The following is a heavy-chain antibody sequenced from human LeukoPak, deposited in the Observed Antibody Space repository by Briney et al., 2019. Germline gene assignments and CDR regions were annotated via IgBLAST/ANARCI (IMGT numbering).Heavy chain of an antibody. D-gene: IGHD2-21*02. CDR2: IWYDGSNK. V-gene: IGHV3-33*06. J-gene: IGHJ6*03. CDR3: AKDGDSGTAYYYYYMDV. Sequence: GRSLRLSCAAYGFTLSAYGMHCVRQAPGKGLEWVAVIWYDGSNKYYADSVRGRFTISRDSSKNTLYLEMNSLRGEDTAVYYCAKDGDSGTAYYYYYMDVWGKGTTVTVSS. CDR1: GFTLSAYG.